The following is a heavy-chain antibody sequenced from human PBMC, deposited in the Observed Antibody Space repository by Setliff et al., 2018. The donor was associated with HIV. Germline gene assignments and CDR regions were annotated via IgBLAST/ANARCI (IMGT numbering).Heavy chain of an antibody. Sequence: SETLSLTCAVYGGSFSGYYWSWTRQPPGKGLEWIGEINHSGSTNYNPSLKSRVTISVDTSMDQFSLKLNSVTAADTAVYYCAAASSWDPLLDYWGKGTLVTVSS. V-gene: IGHV4-34*01. J-gene: IGHJ4*02. CDR3: AAASSWDPLLDY. CDR1: GGSFSGYY. D-gene: IGHD6-13*01. CDR2: INHSGST.